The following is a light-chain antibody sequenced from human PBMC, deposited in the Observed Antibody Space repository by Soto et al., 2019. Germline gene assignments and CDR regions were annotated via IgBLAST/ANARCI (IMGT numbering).Light chain of an antibody. J-gene: IGKJ1*01. CDR2: GAS. Sequence: EIVLTQSPATLSLSPGERATLSCRASQTISGYLAWYQQKPGQAPRLLIYGASSRATGIPDRFSGRGSETDFTLSISRLEPEDFAVYYCQQYAGSPWTFGQGTKVDIK. CDR3: QQYAGSPWT. CDR1: QTISGY. V-gene: IGKV3-20*01.